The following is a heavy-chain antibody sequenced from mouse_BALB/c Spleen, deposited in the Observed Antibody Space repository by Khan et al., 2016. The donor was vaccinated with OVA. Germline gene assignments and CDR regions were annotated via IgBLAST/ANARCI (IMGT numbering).Heavy chain of an antibody. CDR3: ARGGVVGPYWYVDG. CDR1: GYSITSAYC. J-gene: IGHJ1*01. V-gene: IGHV3-6*02. CDR2: ISYDGSN. Sequence: EVQLQESGPGLVKPPQSLSLTCSVTGYSITSAYCWNWIRQFPGNKLEWMGYISYDGSNNYNPSLKNRISIPRDTSKNQFFLKLNSVTTEDTATYYWARGGVVGPYWYVDGWGAGTTVTVSS. D-gene: IGHD1-1*01.